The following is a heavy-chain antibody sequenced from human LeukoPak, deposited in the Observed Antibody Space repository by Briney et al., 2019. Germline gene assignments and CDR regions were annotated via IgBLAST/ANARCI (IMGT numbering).Heavy chain of an antibody. Sequence: HTGGSLRLSCAASGFTFDDYAMHWVRQAPGKGLEWVSGISWNSGSIGYADSVKGRFTISRDNAKNSLYLQMNSLRAEDTALYYCAKPRYYDSSFPFDYWGQGTLVTVSS. V-gene: IGHV3-9*01. CDR1: GFTFDDYA. CDR2: ISWNSGSI. J-gene: IGHJ4*02. D-gene: IGHD3-22*01. CDR3: AKPRYYDSSFPFDY.